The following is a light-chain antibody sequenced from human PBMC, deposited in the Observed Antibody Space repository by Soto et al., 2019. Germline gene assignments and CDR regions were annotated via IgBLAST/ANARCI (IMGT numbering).Light chain of an antibody. J-gene: IGKJ2*01. Sequence: IVLTQSPLSLPVTLGQPASISCRSSESPVITDGDTLLNWFQQRPCQSPRRLIYRVSNRDFGVPAKFSGSGSGTEFTLKISSVEAEDVAIYYCMQGARWPYTFGQGTKLEI. CDR2: RVS. CDR1: ESPVITDGDTL. V-gene: IGKV2-30*01. CDR3: MQGARWPYT.